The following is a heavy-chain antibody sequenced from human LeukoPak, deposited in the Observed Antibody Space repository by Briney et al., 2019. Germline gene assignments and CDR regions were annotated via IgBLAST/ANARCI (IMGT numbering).Heavy chain of an antibody. CDR1: GGSISSGDYY. V-gene: IGHV4-30-4*01. CDR3: AREVEYSYGEYYFDY. CDR2: IYYSGST. Sequence: SQTLSLTCTVSGGSISSGDYYWSWIRQPPGQGLEWIGYIYYSGSTYYNPSLKSRVTISVDTSKNQFSLKLSPVTAADTAVYYCAREVEYSYGEYYFDYWGQGTLVTVSS. J-gene: IGHJ4*02. D-gene: IGHD5-18*01.